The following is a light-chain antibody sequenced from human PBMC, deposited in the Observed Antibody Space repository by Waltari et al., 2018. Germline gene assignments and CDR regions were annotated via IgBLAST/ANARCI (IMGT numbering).Light chain of an antibody. CDR3: SSYTSSSVV. J-gene: IGLJ2*01. CDR1: ISDVGGYNY. CDR2: DVS. V-gene: IGLV2-14*01. Sequence: QSALTQPASVSGSPGQSITISCTATISDVGGYNYFSWYQQHTGKAPKLMIYDVSNRPSGVSNRFSGSKSGNTASLTISGLQAEDEADYYCSSYTSSSVVFGGGTKLTVL.